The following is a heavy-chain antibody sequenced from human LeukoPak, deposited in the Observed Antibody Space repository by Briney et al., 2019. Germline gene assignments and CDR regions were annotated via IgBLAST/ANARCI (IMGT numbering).Heavy chain of an antibody. Sequence: SETLSLTCTVSGGSISSGSYYWSWIRQPAGKGLEWIGRIYTSGSTNYNPSLKSRVTISEDTSKNQFSLKLSSVTAADTAVYYCARESTGFGEFVWFDPWGQGTLVTVSS. CDR3: ARESTGFGEFVWFDP. J-gene: IGHJ5*02. CDR1: GGSISSGSYY. V-gene: IGHV4-61*02. CDR2: IYTSGST. D-gene: IGHD3-10*01.